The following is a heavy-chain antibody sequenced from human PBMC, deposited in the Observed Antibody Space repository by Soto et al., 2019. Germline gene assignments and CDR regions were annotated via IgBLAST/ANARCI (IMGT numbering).Heavy chain of an antibody. CDR1: GGSISSYY. CDR2: IFYSGST. D-gene: IGHD6-19*01. V-gene: IGHV4-59*01. CDR3: ARERTSSSGWYGELDY. J-gene: IGHJ4*02. Sequence: SETLSLTCTVSGGSISSYYWNWIRQPPGKGLEWIGNIFYSGSTSYNPSLKSRVTISVDTSKNQFSVKLSSVTAADTAVYYCARERTSSSGWYGELDYWGQGTLVTVSS.